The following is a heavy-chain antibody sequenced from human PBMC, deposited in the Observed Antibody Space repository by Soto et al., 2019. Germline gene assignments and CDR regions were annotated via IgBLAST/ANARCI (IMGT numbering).Heavy chain of an antibody. CDR2: INHSGST. V-gene: IGHV4-34*10. CDR1: GGSFSGYY. Sequence: PSETLSLTCAVYGGSFSGYYWSWIRQPPGKGLEWIGEINHSGSTNYNPSLESRLTMSIDTSKRQFYLELSSVSAADTAMYFCARDPDAAPDLWGQGTQVTVS. CDR3: ARDPDAAPDL. J-gene: IGHJ5*02. D-gene: IGHD6-25*01.